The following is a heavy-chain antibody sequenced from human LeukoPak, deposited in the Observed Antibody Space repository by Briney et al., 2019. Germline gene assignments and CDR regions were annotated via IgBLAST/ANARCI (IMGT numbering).Heavy chain of an antibody. V-gene: IGHV3-11*01. D-gene: IGHD4-17*01. CDR3: ARFRLTVTTYAHLDY. CDR1: GGSISSYY. Sequence: LSLTCTVSGGSISSYYWSWIRQPPGKGLEWVSYISSSGSTIDYADSVKGRFTISRDNAKNSLYLQMNSLRAEDTAVYYCARFRLTVTTYAHLDYWGQGTLVTVSS. J-gene: IGHJ4*02. CDR2: ISSSGSTI.